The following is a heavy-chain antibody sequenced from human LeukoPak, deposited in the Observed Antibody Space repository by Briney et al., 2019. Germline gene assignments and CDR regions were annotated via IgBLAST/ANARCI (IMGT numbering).Heavy chain of an antibody. V-gene: IGHV3-13*01. CDR3: ARDLSPYYYDSSGYGMDV. CDR1: GFTFSSYD. D-gene: IGHD3-22*01. CDR2: IGTAGDT. J-gene: IGHJ6*02. Sequence: GGSLRLSCAASGFTFSSYDMHWVRQATGKGLEWVSAIGTAGDTYYPGSVKGRFTISRENAKNSLYLQMNSLGAGDTAVYYCARDLSPYYYDSSGYGMDVWGQGTTVTVSS.